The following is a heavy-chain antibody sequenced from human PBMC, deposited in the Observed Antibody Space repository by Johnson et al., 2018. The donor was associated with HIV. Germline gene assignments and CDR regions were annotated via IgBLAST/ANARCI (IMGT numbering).Heavy chain of an antibody. CDR3: ARGGSCYNAHFDI. Sequence: VQLVESGGGLVQPGGSLRLSCAVSGFTFSIYAMSWIRQAPGKGLEWVSYIRSSGSTIYYADSVKGRFTISRDNAKNSLYLQMNSLRAEDTAVYYCARGGSCYNAHFDIWGQGTMVTVSS. CDR2: IRSSGSTI. CDR1: GFTFSIYA. J-gene: IGHJ3*02. D-gene: IGHD2-15*01. V-gene: IGHV3-48*04.